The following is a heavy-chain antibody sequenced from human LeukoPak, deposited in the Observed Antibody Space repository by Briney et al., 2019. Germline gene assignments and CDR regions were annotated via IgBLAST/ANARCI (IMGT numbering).Heavy chain of an antibody. V-gene: IGHV3-23*01. Sequence: GGSLRLSCAASGFTFSSYAMSWVRQAPGKGLEWVSAISGSGGSTDYADSVKGRFTISRDNSKNTLYLQLNSLRAEDTAVYYCAKAGCSSISYYDYYYYGMDVWGQGTTVTVSS. D-gene: IGHD2-2*01. J-gene: IGHJ6*02. CDR2: ISGSGGST. CDR3: AKAGCSSISYYDYYYYGMDV. CDR1: GFTFSSYA.